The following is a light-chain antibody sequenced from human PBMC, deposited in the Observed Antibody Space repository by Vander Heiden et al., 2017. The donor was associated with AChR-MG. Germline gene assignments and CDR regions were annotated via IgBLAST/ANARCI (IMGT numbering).Light chain of an antibody. J-gene: IGKJ3*01. CDR3: QHYNNYPRT. CDR2: AAS. Sequence: DIRLTPSPSSLSASVGDRVAITCRASQHITSWVAWYQQRPNKAPKFLLYAASRVHTGVPSRFSGSGFGTEFTLYINGLQPEDSATYYCQHYNNYPRTFGPGTIVDVK. CDR1: QHITSW. V-gene: IGKV1D-16*01.